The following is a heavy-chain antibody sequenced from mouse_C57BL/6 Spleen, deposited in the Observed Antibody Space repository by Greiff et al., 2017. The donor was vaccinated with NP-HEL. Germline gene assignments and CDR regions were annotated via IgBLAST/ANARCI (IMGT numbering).Heavy chain of an antibody. CDR2: ISNGGGST. J-gene: IGHJ3*01. D-gene: IGHD2-14*01. Sequence: DVQLQESGGGLVQPGGSLKLSCAASGFTFSDYYMYWVRQTPEKRLEWVAYISNGGGSTYYPDTVKGRFTISRDNAKNTLYLQMSRLHSEDTGMYYCARHGYPNYWGEGTLVTVSA. CDR3: ARHGYPNY. CDR1: GFTFSDYY. V-gene: IGHV5-12*01.